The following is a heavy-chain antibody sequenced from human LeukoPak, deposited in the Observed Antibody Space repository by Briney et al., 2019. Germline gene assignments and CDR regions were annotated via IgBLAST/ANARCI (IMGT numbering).Heavy chain of an antibody. D-gene: IGHD4-17*01. CDR3: AKDLGYGDYYFDY. CDR2: IRYDGSNK. CDR1: GFTFSSYG. V-gene: IGHV3-30*02. J-gene: IGHJ4*02. Sequence: RGSLRLSCAASGFTFSSYGMHWVRQAPGKGLEWVAFIRYDGSNKYYADSVKGRFTISRDNSKNTLYLQMNSLRAEDTAVYYCAKDLGYGDYYFDYWGQGTLVTVSS.